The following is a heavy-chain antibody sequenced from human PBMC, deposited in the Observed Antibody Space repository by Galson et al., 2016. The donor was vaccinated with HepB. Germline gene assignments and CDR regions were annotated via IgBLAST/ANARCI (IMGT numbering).Heavy chain of an antibody. Sequence: SLRLSCAASGFTFRNYAMSWVRQAPGKGLEWVSSFISSAGGTHYTDSVKGRFTISRDNSKNMLYLQMNSLRGEDTAVYHCAKLENWVGEITRGWYFDLWGRGTRVIVSS. V-gene: IGHV3-23*01. CDR3: AKLENWVGEITRGWYFDL. CDR2: FISSAGGT. J-gene: IGHJ2*01. D-gene: IGHD3-10*01. CDR1: GFTFRNYA.